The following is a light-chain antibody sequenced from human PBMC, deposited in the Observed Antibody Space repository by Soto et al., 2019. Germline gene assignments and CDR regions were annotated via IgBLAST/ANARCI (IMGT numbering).Light chain of an antibody. CDR2: EVS. CDR1: SSDVGGHNY. V-gene: IGLV2-14*01. J-gene: IGLJ2*01. Sequence: QSALTQPASVSGSPRQSITISCTGTSSDVGGHNYVSWYQQYPGKAPKLMIYEVSNWPSGVSNRFSGSKSGNTASLTISGLQAEDEADYFCSSYTSSNSVVFGGGTKLTVL. CDR3: SSYTSSNSVV.